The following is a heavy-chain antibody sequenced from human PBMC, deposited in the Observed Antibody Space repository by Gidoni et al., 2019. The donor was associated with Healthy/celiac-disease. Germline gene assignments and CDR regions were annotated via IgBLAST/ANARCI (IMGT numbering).Heavy chain of an antibody. CDR1: GYTFTGYY. CDR3: ARSWGTRNLKIVVVPAAYYFEY. J-gene: IGHJ4*02. D-gene: IGHD2-2*01. V-gene: IGHV1-2*02. Sequence: QVQLVQPGAEVKKPGDSVKVSCKASGYTFTGYYMHWLRQAPGQGVEWMGWINPNSGGTNYAQKFQGRVTMTRETSISKAYMELSRLRSYDTAVYYCARSWGTRNLKIVVVPAAYYFEYWGQGTLVTVSS. CDR2: INPNSGGT.